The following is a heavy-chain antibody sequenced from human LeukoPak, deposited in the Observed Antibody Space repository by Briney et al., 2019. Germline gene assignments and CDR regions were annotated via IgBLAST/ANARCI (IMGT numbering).Heavy chain of an antibody. CDR3: ARTKTMVRGVSLYYYMDV. V-gene: IGHV1-69*13. J-gene: IGHJ6*03. Sequence: SVKVSCKASGGTFSSYAISWVRQAPGQGLEWMGGIIPIFGTANYAQKFQGRVTITADESTSTAYMELSSLRSEDTAVYYCARTKTMVRGVSLYYYMDVWGKGATVTISS. D-gene: IGHD3-10*01. CDR2: IIPIFGTA. CDR1: GGTFSSYA.